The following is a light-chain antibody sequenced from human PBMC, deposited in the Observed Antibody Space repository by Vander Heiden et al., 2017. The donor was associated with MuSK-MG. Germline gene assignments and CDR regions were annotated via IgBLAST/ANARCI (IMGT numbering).Light chain of an antibody. CDR1: KSGISN. J-gene: IGKJ5*01. Sequence: IVLTQSPATLSLSQGERATLSCRASKSGISNLAGYQQKPGQAPRLLIYDASNRATGIPARFSGSGSCTDFTLTISSLEPEDFAVYYCQQRSNRPSITFGQGTRLEIK. CDR3: QQRSNRPSIT. V-gene: IGKV3-11*01. CDR2: DAS.